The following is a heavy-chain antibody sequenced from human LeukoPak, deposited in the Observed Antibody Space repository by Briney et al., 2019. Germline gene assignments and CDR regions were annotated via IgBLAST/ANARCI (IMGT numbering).Heavy chain of an antibody. D-gene: IGHD1-14*01. CDR1: GGSFSGYY. CDR3: ARGRRPRKYYYYYGMDV. Sequence: SETLSLTCAVYGGSFSGYYRSWIRQPPGKGLEWIGEINRSGSTNYNPSLKSRVTISVDTSKNQFSLKLSSVTAADTAVYYCARGRRPRKYYYYYGMDVWGQGTTVTVSS. J-gene: IGHJ6*02. CDR2: INRSGST. V-gene: IGHV4-34*01.